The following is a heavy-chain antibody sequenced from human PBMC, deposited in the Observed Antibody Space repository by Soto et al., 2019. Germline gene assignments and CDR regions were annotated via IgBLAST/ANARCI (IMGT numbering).Heavy chain of an antibody. D-gene: IGHD2-2*01. CDR3: ARESDPRYCSSTSCYYYGMDV. CDR2: ISAYNGNT. V-gene: IGHV1-18*01. J-gene: IGHJ6*02. CDR1: GYTFTSYG. Sequence: ASVKVSCKASGYTFTSYGISWVRQAPGQGLEWMGWISAYNGNTNYAQKLQGRVTMTTDTSTSTAYMELRSLRSDDTAVYYCARESDPRYCSSTSCYYYGMDVWGQ.